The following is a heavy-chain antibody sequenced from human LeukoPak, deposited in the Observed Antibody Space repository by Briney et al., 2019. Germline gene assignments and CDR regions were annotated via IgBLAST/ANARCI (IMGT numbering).Heavy chain of an antibody. Sequence: GGSLRLSCVASGFTFSSYVMTWVRQAPGKGLQWVSAISVSGGSTYYADSVKGRFTISRDNSKDTVYLQMNNLRAEDTAVYYCAKWTKGEDWFDSWGQGTLVTVSS. D-gene: IGHD2-21*01. CDR2: ISVSGGST. CDR3: AKWTKGEDWFDS. CDR1: GFTFSSYV. V-gene: IGHV3-23*01. J-gene: IGHJ5*01.